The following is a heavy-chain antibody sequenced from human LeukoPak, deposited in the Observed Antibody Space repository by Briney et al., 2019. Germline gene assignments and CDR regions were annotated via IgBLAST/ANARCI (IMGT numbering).Heavy chain of an antibody. CDR2: ISYDGSNK. CDR1: GFTFSSYG. D-gene: IGHD4-11*01. CDR3: AKAQGGLQGAFDI. J-gene: IGHJ3*02. V-gene: IGHV3-30*18. Sequence: GRSLRLSCAASGFTFSSYGMHWVRQAPGKGLEWVAVISYDGSNKYYADSVKGRFTISRDNSKNTLYLQMNSLRAEDTAVYYCAKAQGGLQGAFDIWGQGTMVTVSS.